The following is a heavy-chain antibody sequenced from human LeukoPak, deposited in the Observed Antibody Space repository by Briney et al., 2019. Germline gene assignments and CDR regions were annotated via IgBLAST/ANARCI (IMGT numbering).Heavy chain of an antibody. V-gene: IGHV5-51*01. CDR2: IYPGDSDT. Sequence: GESLKISCKGSGYSFTSYWIGRVRQMPGKGLEWMGIIYPGDSDTRYSPSFQGQVTISADKSITTAYLQWSSLQASDTAMYYCAGQADYNVLTGYHKGHLDYWGQGTLVTVSS. CDR1: GYSFTSYW. D-gene: IGHD3-9*01. J-gene: IGHJ4*02. CDR3: AGQADYNVLTGYHKGHLDY.